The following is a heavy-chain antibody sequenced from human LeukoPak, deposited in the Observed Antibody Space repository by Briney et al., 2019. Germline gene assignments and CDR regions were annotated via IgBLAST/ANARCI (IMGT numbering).Heavy chain of an antibody. CDR2: IYTSGTT. CDR3: ARDLSSGGSYSVDC. V-gene: IGHV4-4*07. D-gene: IGHD1-26*01. J-gene: IGHJ4*02. Sequence: SETLSLTCTVSGDSISSNYWSWIRQPAGKGLEWIGRIYTSGTTSYNPALRSRVTVSVDTSKNQFSLKLRSVTAADTAVYYCARDLSSGGSYSVDCWGQGTLVTVSS. CDR1: GDSISSNY.